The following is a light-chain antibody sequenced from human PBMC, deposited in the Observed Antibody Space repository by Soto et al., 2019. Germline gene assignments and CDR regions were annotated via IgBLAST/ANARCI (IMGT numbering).Light chain of an antibody. J-gene: IGKJ1*01. CDR3: MQSAHWPWT. V-gene: IGKV2-30*02. Sequence: DVLMTQSPLSLSVTLGQPASFSCRSSQSLVHSDGNTYLNWFHQRPGQSPWRLIYTISDRASGVPDSFSGSGSGTDFTLKISGLEAEDVGVYYCMQSAHWPWTFGPGTKVEIK. CDR2: TIS. CDR1: QSLVHSDGNTY.